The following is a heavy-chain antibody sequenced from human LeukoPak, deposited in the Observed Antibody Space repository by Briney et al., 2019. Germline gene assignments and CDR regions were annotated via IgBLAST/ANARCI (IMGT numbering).Heavy chain of an antibody. J-gene: IGHJ1*01. CDR2: INHSGST. CDR3: ARRDSSGWVKYFQH. D-gene: IGHD6-19*01. V-gene: IGHV4-34*01. Sequence: PSETLSLTCAVYGGSFSGYYWSWIRPPPGKGLKWIGEINHSGSTNYNPSLKSRVTISVDTSKNQFSLKLSSVTAADTAVYYCARRDSSGWVKYFQHWGQGTLVTVSS. CDR1: GGSFSGYY.